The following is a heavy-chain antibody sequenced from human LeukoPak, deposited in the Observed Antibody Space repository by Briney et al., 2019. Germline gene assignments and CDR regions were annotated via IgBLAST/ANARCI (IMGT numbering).Heavy chain of an antibody. CDR2: IFYNGNT. J-gene: IGHJ5*02. CDR3: ARHSGLRSPFDP. Sequence: SETLSLICTVSGSSISSSTYYWGWIRQPPGKGLEWIGSIFYNGNTYYSPSLKSRVTISVDTSKDQFSLKLSSVTAADTAIYYCARHSGLRSPFDPWGQGTLLTVSS. V-gene: IGHV4-39*01. D-gene: IGHD3-3*01. CDR1: GSSISSSTYY.